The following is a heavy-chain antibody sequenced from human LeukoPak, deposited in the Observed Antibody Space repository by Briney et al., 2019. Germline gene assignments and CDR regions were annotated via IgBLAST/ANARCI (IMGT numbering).Heavy chain of an antibody. V-gene: IGHV4-4*07. CDR2: INTSGST. J-gene: IGHJ2*01. CDR3: ARDSRGTDPWYFDV. D-gene: IGHD3-22*01. CDR1: GESISTYS. Sequence: SETLSLTCSVSRFVSGESISTYSWSWFRQPAGKGLEWLGRINTSGSTNYNPSLKSRATISEDKSNNQLSLKLSSVTAADTAVYYCARDSRGTDPWYFDVWGRGTLVTVSS.